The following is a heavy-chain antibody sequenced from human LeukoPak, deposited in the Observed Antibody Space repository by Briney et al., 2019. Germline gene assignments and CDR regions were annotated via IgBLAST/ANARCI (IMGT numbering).Heavy chain of an antibody. V-gene: IGHV3-23*01. CDR3: TRPHVDGGYYYHQY. J-gene: IGHJ1*01. CDR2: IFGSGGST. CDR1: GFTFSSYA. D-gene: IGHD3-22*01. Sequence: GGSLRLSCAASGFTFSSYAMSWVRQAPGQGLEWVSAIFGSGGSTYSADSVKGRFTISRDNSRNTLYLQMSSLRAEDTAVYYCTRPHVDGGYYYHQYWGQGTLVTVSS.